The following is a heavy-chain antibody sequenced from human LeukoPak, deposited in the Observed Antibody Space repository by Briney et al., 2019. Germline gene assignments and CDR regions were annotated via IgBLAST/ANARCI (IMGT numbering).Heavy chain of an antibody. Sequence: PGRSLRLSCAASGFTFSSYAMHWVRQAPGKGLEWVAVISYDGSNKYYADSVKGRFTISRDNSKNTLYLQMNSLRAEDTAVYYCAKGGELTAYYFHYWGQGTLVTVSS. CDR2: ISYDGSNK. D-gene: IGHD3-10*01. J-gene: IGHJ4*02. CDR1: GFTFSSYA. V-gene: IGHV3-30*04. CDR3: AKGGELTAYYFHY.